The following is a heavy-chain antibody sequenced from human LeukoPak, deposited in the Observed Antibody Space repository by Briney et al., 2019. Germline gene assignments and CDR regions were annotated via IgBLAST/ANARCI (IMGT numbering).Heavy chain of an antibody. CDR1: GFTFSSYA. V-gene: IGHV3-23*01. J-gene: IGHJ4*02. CDR2: ISGSGGST. Sequence: GGSLRLSCAASGFTFSSYAMSWVRQAPGKGLEWVSAISGSGGSTYYADSVKGRFTISRDNSKNTLYLQMNSLRAEDTAVYYCARDRVVGATKGVYYFDYWGQGTLVTVSS. D-gene: IGHD1-26*01. CDR3: ARDRVVGATKGVYYFDY.